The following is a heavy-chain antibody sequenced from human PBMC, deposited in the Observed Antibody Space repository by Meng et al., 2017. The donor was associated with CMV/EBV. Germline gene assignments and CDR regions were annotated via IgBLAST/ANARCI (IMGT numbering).Heavy chain of an antibody. V-gene: IGHV4-34*01. J-gene: IGHJ6*02. CDR3: ASILRYQHYYYYGMDV. Sequence: GSLRLSCAVYGGSFSGYYWSWIRQPPGKGLEWIGEINHSGSTNYNPSLKSRVTISVDTSKNQFSLKLSSATAADTAVYYCASILRYQHYYYYGMDVWGQGTTVTVSS. CDR2: INHSGST. CDR1: GGSFSGYY. D-gene: IGHD2-2*01.